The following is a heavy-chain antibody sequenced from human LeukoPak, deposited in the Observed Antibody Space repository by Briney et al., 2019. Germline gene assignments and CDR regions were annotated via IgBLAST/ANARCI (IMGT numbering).Heavy chain of an antibody. J-gene: IGHJ4*02. V-gene: IGHV3-20*04. CDR3: TMTNWAFRGYSGYADY. CDR2: INWNGGST. CDR1: GFTFDDYG. D-gene: IGHD5-12*01. Sequence: GGSLRLSCAASGFTFDDYGMSWVRQAPGKGLEWVSGINWNGGSTGYADSVKGRFTISRDNAKNSLYLQMNSLRAEDTAVYYCTMTNWAFRGYSGYADYWGQGTLVTVSS.